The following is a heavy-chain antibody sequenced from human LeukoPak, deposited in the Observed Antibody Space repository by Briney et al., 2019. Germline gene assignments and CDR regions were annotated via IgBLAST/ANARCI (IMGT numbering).Heavy chain of an antibody. D-gene: IGHD6-13*01. V-gene: IGHV3-30*19. CDR2: ILYDGSNK. Sequence: GGSLRLSCAASGFTFSSYGMHWVRQAPGKGLEWVAVILYDGSNKYYADSVKGRFTISRDNSKNTLYQQMNSLRAEDTAVYYCARDQAPSIAAAGTGAFDIWGQGTMVTVSS. J-gene: IGHJ3*02. CDR3: ARDQAPSIAAAGTGAFDI. CDR1: GFTFSSYG.